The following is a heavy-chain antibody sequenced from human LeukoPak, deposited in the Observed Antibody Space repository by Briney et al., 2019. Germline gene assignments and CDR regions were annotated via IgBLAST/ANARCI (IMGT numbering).Heavy chain of an antibody. J-gene: IGHJ4*02. CDR2: IIPIFGTA. Sequence: GASVKVSCKASGGTFSSYAISWVRQAPGQGLEWMGRIIPIFGTANYAQKFQGRVTITTDESTSTAYMELSSLRSEDTAVYYCARGGPMVRGVAIDYWGQGTLVTVSS. D-gene: IGHD3-10*01. CDR3: ARGGPMVRGVAIDY. CDR1: GGTFSSYA. V-gene: IGHV1-69*05.